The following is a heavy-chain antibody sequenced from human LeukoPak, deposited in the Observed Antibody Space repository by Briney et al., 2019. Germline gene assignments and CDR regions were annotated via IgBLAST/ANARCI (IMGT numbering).Heavy chain of an antibody. CDR2: MYYSGST. CDR3: ARQGGWGGAASLCDF. D-gene: IGHD1-26*01. J-gene: IGHJ4*02. Sequence: SETLSLTCAVSGVSISSSNYYWGWIRQPPGKGLEWIGSMYYSGSTYYNPSLKSRVTISADTSKNQFSLKLTSVTAADTAVFYCARQGGWGGAASLCDFWGQGMLVTVSS. CDR1: GVSISSSNYY. V-gene: IGHV4-39*01.